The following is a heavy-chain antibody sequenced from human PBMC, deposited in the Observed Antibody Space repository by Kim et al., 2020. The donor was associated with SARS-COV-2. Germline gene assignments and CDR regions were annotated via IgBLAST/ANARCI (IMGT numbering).Heavy chain of an antibody. J-gene: IGHJ4*02. CDR1: GFIFSSHG. D-gene: IGHD2-21*02. CDR3: AKSRTADVNFYDY. CDR2: ISGSGDRT. Sequence: GGSLRLSCTPSGFIFSSHGMSWVRQAPGKGLEWVSTISGSGDRTQYADSVKGRVTISRDNSKNILYLQMYSLRAEDSAVYYCAKSRTADVNFYDYWGQGSLVTVAS. V-gene: IGHV3-23*01.